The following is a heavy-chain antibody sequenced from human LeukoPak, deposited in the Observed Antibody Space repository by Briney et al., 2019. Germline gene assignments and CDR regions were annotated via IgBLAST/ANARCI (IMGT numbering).Heavy chain of an antibody. D-gene: IGHD3-10*01. CDR2: IYTSGST. V-gene: IGHV4-61*02. CDR1: GGSISSSSYY. J-gene: IGHJ6*03. Sequence: SETLSLTCTVSGGSISSSSYYWSWIRQPAGKGLEWIGRIYTSGSTNYNPSLKSRVTISVDTSKNQFSLKLSSVTAADTAVYYCARDSYYGSGSRNLYYYYMDVWGKGTTVTISS. CDR3: ARDSYYGSGSRNLYYYYMDV.